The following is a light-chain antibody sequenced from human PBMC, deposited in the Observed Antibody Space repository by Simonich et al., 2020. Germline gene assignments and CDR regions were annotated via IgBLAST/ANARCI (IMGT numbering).Light chain of an antibody. Sequence: DIQLTQSPSSLSASVGDSVTITCQASQDIRNYLNWYQQKPRKAPKLLIYDASNLETGVPSRFSGSGSGTDFTFTISSLQPEDIATDYCQQYDNLPPLFTFGPGTKVDIK. CDR1: QDIRNY. CDR2: DAS. V-gene: IGKV1-33*01. J-gene: IGKJ3*01. CDR3: QQYDNLPPLFT.